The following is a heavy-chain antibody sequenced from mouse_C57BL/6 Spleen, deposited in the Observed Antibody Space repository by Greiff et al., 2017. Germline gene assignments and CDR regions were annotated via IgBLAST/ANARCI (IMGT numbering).Heavy chain of an antibody. CDR2: IHPNSGST. V-gene: IGHV1-64*01. J-gene: IGHJ1*03. CDR3: ARIYYYGSTWYFDV. Sequence: VQLQQPGAELVKPGASVKLSCKASGYTFTSYWMHWVKQRPGQGLEWIGMIHPNSGSTNYNEKFKSKATLTVDKSSSTAYMQLSSLTSEDSAVYYGARIYYYGSTWYFDVWGTGTTVTVSS. D-gene: IGHD1-1*01. CDR1: GYTFTSYW.